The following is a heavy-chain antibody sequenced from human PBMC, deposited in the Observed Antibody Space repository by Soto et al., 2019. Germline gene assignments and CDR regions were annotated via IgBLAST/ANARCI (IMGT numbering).Heavy chain of an antibody. J-gene: IGHJ4*02. D-gene: IGHD2-15*01. CDR3: ASDSSPYNY. CDR1: GFMFSTYG. V-gene: IGHV3-30*03. CDR2: ISYDGSVK. Sequence: QVQLLQSGGGVVQPGRSLRLSCVASGFMFSTYGMHWVRQAPGKGLEWVALISYDGSVKYHADFVKGRFTISRDNSKNTLYLQMDTLGPAVTAVYFCASDSSPYNYWGQGSLVTVSS.